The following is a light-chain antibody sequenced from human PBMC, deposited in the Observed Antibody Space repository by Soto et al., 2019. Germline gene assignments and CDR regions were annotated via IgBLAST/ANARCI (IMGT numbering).Light chain of an antibody. CDR2: AAS. Sequence: DIVLTQSPGTLSLSPGGRATLSCRASQSVRSSYLAWYQQKPGQAPRLVIYAASSRATGIPDRFSGSGSGTDFTLTISRLEPEDFAVYFCHHYDSTSSSWTFGQGTKVDIK. CDR3: HHYDSTSSSWT. CDR1: QSVRSSY. J-gene: IGKJ1*01. V-gene: IGKV3-20*01.